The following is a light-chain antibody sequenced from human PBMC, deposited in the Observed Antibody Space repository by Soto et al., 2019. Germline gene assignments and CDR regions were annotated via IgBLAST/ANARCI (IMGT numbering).Light chain of an antibody. CDR1: QSVSSSY. V-gene: IGKV3-20*01. Sequence: EIVLTQSPGTLSLSPGERATLSCRASQSVSSSYLAWYQQKPGQAPRLLIYGASSRATGIPDRFSGSGSGTACTLTISRLEPEDFAVYYCQQYGSSPLTFGQGTKVEIK. CDR2: GAS. CDR3: QQYGSSPLT. J-gene: IGKJ1*01.